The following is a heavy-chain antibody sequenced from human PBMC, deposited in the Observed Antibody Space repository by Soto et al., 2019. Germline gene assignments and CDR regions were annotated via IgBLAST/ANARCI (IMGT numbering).Heavy chain of an antibody. D-gene: IGHD3-10*01. CDR3: ARVGPYYYGSGSYYSRYGMDV. V-gene: IGHV4-34*01. CDR1: GGSFSGYY. Sequence: PSETLSLTCAVYGGSFSGYYWSWIRQPPWKGLEWIGEINHSGSTNYNPSLKSRVTISVDTSKNQFSLKLSSVTAADTAVYYCARVGPYYYGSGSYYSRYGMDVWGQGTTIT. J-gene: IGHJ6*02. CDR2: INHSGST.